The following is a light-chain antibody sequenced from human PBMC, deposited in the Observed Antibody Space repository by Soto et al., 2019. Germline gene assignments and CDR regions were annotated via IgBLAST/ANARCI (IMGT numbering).Light chain of an antibody. J-gene: IGLJ2*01. Sequence: QSALTRPASVSGSPGQSITISCTATSSDVGDYNYVSWYQQHPGKAPKLMIYDVSHRPSGVSNRFSGSKSGNTASLTISGLQAEDEADYYCSSYTTSNTLFGGGTKLTVL. CDR2: DVS. CDR1: SSDVGDYNY. CDR3: SSYTTSNTL. V-gene: IGLV2-14*03.